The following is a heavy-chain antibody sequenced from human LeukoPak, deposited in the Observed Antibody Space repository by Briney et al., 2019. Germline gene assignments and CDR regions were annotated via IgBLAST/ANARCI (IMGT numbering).Heavy chain of an antibody. Sequence: GASVKVSCKASGYTFTGYYMHWVRQAPGQGFEWMGRINPNSGGTNYAQKFQGRVTMTRDTSISTAYMELSRLRSDDTAVYYCAREGYCSSTSCLEGDNWFDPWGQGTLVTVSS. CDR3: AREGYCSSTSCLEGDNWFDP. D-gene: IGHD2-2*01. CDR2: INPNSGGT. CDR1: GYTFTGYY. J-gene: IGHJ5*02. V-gene: IGHV1-2*06.